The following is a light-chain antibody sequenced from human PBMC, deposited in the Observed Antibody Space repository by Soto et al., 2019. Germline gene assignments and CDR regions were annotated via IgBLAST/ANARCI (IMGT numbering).Light chain of an antibody. CDR2: GNS. Sequence: QSALTQPPSVSGATGQRVTISCTGYNSNIGAGYDVHWYQQLPGTAPKLLIYGNSNRPSGFPDRFSASKSGTSAYLAITGLQAEYEADYYCQSYDSSLSGWVFGGGTKLTVL. J-gene: IGLJ3*02. CDR3: QSYDSSLSGWV. CDR1: NSNIGAGYD. V-gene: IGLV1-40*01.